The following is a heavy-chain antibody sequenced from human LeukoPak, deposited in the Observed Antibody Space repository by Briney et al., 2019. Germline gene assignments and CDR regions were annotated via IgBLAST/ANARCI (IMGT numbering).Heavy chain of an antibody. D-gene: IGHD2-21*02. CDR3: TSWGDTTAEYFQR. J-gene: IGHJ1*01. CDR1: GFTFGSCW. CDR2: INPDGRDT. Sequence: GGSLRLSCAASGFTFGSCWMNWVRQAPGKGLEWVAHINPDGRDTYYVDSVKGRFTISRDNAQNSMYLQMNSLRVEDTAVYYCTSWGDTTAEYFQRWGQGTLVTVSS. V-gene: IGHV3-7*01.